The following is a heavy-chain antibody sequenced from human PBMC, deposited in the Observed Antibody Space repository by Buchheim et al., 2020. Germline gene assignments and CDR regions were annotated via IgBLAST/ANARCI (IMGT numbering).Heavy chain of an antibody. CDR1: GFTFSSYA. V-gene: IGHV3-23*01. D-gene: IGHD5/OR15-5a*01. CDR2: SSGSGGST. J-gene: IGHJ6*02. Sequence: EVQLLESGGGLVQPGGSLRLSCAASGFTFSSYAMSWVRQAPGKGLEWVSASSGSGGSTYYADFVKGRFTISRENSKNTLYLEMNSLRAEDTAVYYCAKDQDSVFPPFDYYGMDIWGQGTT. CDR3: AKDQDSVFPPFDYYGMDI.